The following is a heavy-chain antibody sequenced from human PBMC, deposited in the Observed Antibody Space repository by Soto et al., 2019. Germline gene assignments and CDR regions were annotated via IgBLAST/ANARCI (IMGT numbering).Heavy chain of an antibody. CDR2: ISDDGINT. CDR1: GFTFNNYA. J-gene: IGHJ4*02. Sequence: QVQLVESGGGVVQPGRSLRLSCAASGFTFNNYAMYWVRQAPGKGLEWMAVISDDGINTYYADSVKGRFTISRDNSKNSLYLKMNSLRPEDTAVYYCAMGMITFGGYWGQGTLVTVSS. V-gene: IGHV3-30-3*01. D-gene: IGHD3-16*01. CDR3: AMGMITFGGY.